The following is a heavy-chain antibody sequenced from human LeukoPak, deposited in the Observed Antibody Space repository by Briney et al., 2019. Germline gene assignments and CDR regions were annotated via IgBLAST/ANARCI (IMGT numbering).Heavy chain of an antibody. CDR3: ARVPFSGSPTA. J-gene: IGHJ1*01. CDR1: GGSFSGYY. V-gene: IGHV4-34*01. Sequence: PSETLSLTCAVYGGSFSGYYWSWIRQPPGKGLEWIGEINHSGSTNYNPSLKSRVTMSVDTSKNQFSLKLSSVTAADTAVYYCARVPFSGSPTAWGQGTLVTVSS. CDR2: INHSGST. D-gene: IGHD1-26*01.